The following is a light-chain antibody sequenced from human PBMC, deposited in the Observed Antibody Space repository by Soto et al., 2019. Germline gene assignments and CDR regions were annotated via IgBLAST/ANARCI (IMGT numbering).Light chain of an antibody. J-gene: IGLJ1*01. CDR2: EVS. Sequence: QSVLTQPPSASGSPGQSVTISCTGTSSDVGGYNYVSWYQQHPGKAPKLMIYEVSKRPSGVPDRFSGSKSGNTASLTVSGLQAEDEADYYCSSYAGSNNYVVGTGPKVTVL. V-gene: IGLV2-8*01. CDR3: SSYAGSNNYV. CDR1: SSDVGGYNY.